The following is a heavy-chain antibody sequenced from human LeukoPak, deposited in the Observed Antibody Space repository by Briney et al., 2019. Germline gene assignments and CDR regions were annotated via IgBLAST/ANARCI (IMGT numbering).Heavy chain of an antibody. CDR1: GVHLSSNY. J-gene: IGHJ4*02. Sequence: GSLGLSFAASGVHLSSNYLSWVRPAPGKGLGGGSGIYKGGSTYYADSVKGRFTISRHNSKNTLYLQMNSLRAEDTAVYYCARATVTNYYDSSGYPLDYWGQGTLVTVSS. CDR3: ARATVTNYYDSSGYPLDY. CDR2: IYKGGST. D-gene: IGHD3-22*01. V-gene: IGHV3-53*04.